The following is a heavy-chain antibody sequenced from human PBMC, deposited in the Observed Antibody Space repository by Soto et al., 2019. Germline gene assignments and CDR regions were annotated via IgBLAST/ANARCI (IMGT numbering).Heavy chain of an antibody. CDR1: GFTFSSYC. Sequence: QVQLVESGGGVVQPGRSLRLSCAASGFTFSSYCMHWVRQAPGKGLEWVAVISYDGSNKYYADSVKGRFTISRDNSKNTLYLQMNSLTAEDTAVYYCANDFGPMVYAHYGMDVWGQGTTVTVSS. V-gene: IGHV3-30*18. D-gene: IGHD2-8*01. J-gene: IGHJ6*02. CDR3: ANDFGPMVYAHYGMDV. CDR2: ISYDGSNK.